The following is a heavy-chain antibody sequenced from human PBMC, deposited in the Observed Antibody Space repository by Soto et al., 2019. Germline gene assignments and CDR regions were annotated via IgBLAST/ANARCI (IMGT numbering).Heavy chain of an antibody. V-gene: IGHV3-11*01. CDR2: ISSSGSTI. D-gene: IGHD2-2*02. CDR3: ATTLYLDAFDI. J-gene: IGHJ3*02. Sequence: GGSLRLSCAASGFTFSDYYMSWIRQAPGKGLEWVSYISSSGSTIYYADSVKGRFTISRDNAKNSLYLQMNSLRAEDTAVYYCATTLYLDAFDIWGQGTMVTVSS. CDR1: GFTFSDYY.